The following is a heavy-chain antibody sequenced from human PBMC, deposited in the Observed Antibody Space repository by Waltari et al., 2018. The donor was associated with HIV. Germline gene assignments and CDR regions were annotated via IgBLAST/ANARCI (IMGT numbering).Heavy chain of an antibody. V-gene: IGHV4-59*01. CDR2: TSYSGST. CDR1: RGSISSYY. D-gene: IGHD3-22*01. Sequence: QVQLQESGPGLVKPSETLSLTCTVSRGSISSYYWSWLRQPPGKGLEWIAYTSYSGSTNYNPSLKSRVTISLDTSKNQFSLKLTSVTAADTAVYYCAKAPIYYDSSSGAFDIWGQGTMVTVSS. J-gene: IGHJ3*02. CDR3: AKAPIYYDSSSGAFDI.